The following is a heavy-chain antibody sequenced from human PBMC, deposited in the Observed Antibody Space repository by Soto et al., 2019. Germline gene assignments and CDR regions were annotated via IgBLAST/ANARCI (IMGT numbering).Heavy chain of an antibody. CDR2: IKSKTDGGTT. CDR1: GFTFSNAW. V-gene: IGHV3-15*07. D-gene: IGHD3-3*01. Sequence: GGSLRLSCAASGFTFSNAWMNWVRQAPGKGLEWVGRIKSKTDGGTTDYAAPVKGRFTISRDDSKNTLYLQMNSLKTEDTAVYYCTTQNYDFWSGYPRGSRIYYYGMDVWGQRTTVTVSS. J-gene: IGHJ6*02. CDR3: TTQNYDFWSGYPRGSRIYYYGMDV.